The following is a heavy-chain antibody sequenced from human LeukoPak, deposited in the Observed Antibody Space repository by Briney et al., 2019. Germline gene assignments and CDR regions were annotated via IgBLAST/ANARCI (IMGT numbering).Heavy chain of an antibody. CDR3: ARDRCSGGSCYPKPKQTPDAFDI. Sequence: SVKVSCKASGGTFSSHAISWVRQAPGQGLEWMGRIIPIFGTANYAQKFQGRVTITTDESTSTAYMELSSLRSEDTAVYYCARDRCSGGSCYPKPKQTPDAFDIWGQGTMVTVSS. J-gene: IGHJ3*02. V-gene: IGHV1-69*05. CDR2: IIPIFGTA. D-gene: IGHD2-15*01. CDR1: GGTFSSHA.